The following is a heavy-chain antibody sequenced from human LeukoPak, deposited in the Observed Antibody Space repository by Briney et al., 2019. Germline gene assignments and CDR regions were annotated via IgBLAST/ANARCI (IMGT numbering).Heavy chain of an antibody. D-gene: IGHD2-2*02. J-gene: IGHJ3*02. CDR3: ARDSDYCSSTSCYKGDDAFDI. V-gene: IGHV4-61*02. CDR1: GGSISSGSYY. CDR2: IYTSGST. Sequence: SQTLSLTCTVSGGSISSGSYYWSWIRQPAGKGLEWIGRIYTSGSTNYNPSLKSRVTISVDTSKNQFSLKLSSVTAADTAVYYCARDSDYCSSTSCYKGDDAFDIWGQGTMVTVSS.